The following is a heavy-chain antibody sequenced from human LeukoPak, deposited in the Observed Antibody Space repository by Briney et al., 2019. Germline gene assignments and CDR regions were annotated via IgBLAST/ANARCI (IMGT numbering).Heavy chain of an antibody. J-gene: IGHJ5*02. CDR3: AKDSCSSISCDNWFDP. Sequence: PAGGSLRLSCAASGFTFSSYAMSWVRQAPGKGLEWVSAISGSGGSTYYADSVKGRFTISRDNSKNTLYLQMNSLRAEDTAVYYCAKDSCSSISCDNWFDPWGQGTLVTVSS. D-gene: IGHD2-2*01. CDR1: GFTFSSYA. CDR2: ISGSGGST. V-gene: IGHV3-23*01.